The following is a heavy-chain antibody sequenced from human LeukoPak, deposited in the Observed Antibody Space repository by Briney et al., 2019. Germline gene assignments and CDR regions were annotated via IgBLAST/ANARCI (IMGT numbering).Heavy chain of an antibody. CDR3: TTDRYYDNSELQFQH. CDR1: GFTLNNAW. Sequence: GGSLRLSCAASGFTLNNAWMSWVRQAPGKGLEWLGRIKRETDGGTIDYAAPVKGRFTISRDDSRNALYLQMDSLKIEDTAVYYCTTDRYYDNSELQFQHWGQGTLVTVSS. CDR2: IKRETDGGTI. V-gene: IGHV3-15*01. J-gene: IGHJ1*01. D-gene: IGHD3-22*01.